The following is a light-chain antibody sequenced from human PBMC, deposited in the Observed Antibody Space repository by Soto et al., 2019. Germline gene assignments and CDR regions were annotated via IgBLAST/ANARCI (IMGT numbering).Light chain of an antibody. CDR3: QQYGRSPPYT. CDR2: GAS. CDR1: QSISTTN. V-gene: IGKV3-20*01. J-gene: IGKJ2*01. Sequence: IVLTQSPGTLSLSPGERATLSCRASQSISTTNLAWYQQKPGQAPRLLIYGASSRPTGIPDRFGGSGSATDFTLTISRLEAEDVAVYYCQQYGRSPPYTFGQGTKLDIK.